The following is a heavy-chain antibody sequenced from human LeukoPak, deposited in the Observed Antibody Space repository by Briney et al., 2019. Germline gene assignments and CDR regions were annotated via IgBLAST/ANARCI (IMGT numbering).Heavy chain of an antibody. CDR2: IIPIFGTT. J-gene: IGHJ4*02. CDR1: GGTFSNYA. V-gene: IGHV1-69*06. D-gene: IGHD3-22*01. Sequence: SVKVSCKASGGTFSNYAISWVRQAPGQGLEWMGGIIPIFGTTNYAQKFQGRVTITADKSTSTAYMELSSLRSEDTAVYYCAREGYDSSGISECDYWGQGTLVTVSS. CDR3: AREGYDSSGISECDY.